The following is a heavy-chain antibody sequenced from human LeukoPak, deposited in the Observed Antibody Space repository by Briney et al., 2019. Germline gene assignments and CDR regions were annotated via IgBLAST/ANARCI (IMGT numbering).Heavy chain of an antibody. D-gene: IGHD3-10*01. CDR3: AKSNGYGLVDI. CDR2: IFYSGST. J-gene: IGHJ3*02. Sequence: PSETLSLTCAVYSGSFSGHYWSWIRQPPGKGLEWIGNIFYSGSTYYSPSLKSRVTISLDTSRNQFSLKLNSVTAADTAVYYCAKSNGYGLVDIWGQGTMVTVSS. V-gene: IGHV4-34*12. CDR1: SGSFSGHY.